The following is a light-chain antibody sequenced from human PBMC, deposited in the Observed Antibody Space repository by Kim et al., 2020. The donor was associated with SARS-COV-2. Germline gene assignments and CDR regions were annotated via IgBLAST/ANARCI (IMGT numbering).Light chain of an antibody. J-gene: IGLJ2*01. CDR1: NIGSKS. CDR2: YDS. CDR3: QVWDSSSDHRGV. V-gene: IGLV3-21*04. Sequence: PGKTARITCGGNNIGSKSVPWYQQKPGQAPVLVIYYDSDRPSGIPERFSGSNSGNTATLTISRVEAGDEADYYCQVWDSSSDHRGVFGGGTQLTVL.